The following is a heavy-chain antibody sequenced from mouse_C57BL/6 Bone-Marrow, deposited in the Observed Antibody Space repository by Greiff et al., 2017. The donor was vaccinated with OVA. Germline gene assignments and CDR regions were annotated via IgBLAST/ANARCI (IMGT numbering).Heavy chain of an antibody. CDR1: GFTFSSYA. CDR3: ARDGYLFAY. J-gene: IGHJ3*01. Sequence: EVLLVESGGGLVQPGGSLKLSCAASGFTFSSYAMSWVRQTPEKRLELVATISDGGSYTYYPDNVKGRFTISRDNAKNNLYLQMSHLKSEDTAMYYCARDGYLFAYGCQGTRVTVSA. V-gene: IGHV5-4*01. D-gene: IGHD2-3*01. CDR2: ISDGGSYT.